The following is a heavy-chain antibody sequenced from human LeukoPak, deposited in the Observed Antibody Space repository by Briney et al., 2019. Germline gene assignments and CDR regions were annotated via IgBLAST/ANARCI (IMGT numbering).Heavy chain of an antibody. Sequence: ASVKVSCKASGYTFTGYYMHWVRQAPGQGLEWMGWINPNSGGTNYAQKLQGRVTMTRDTSISTAYMELSRLGSDDTAVYYCARGGYPRSLYYYYGMDVWGQGTTVTVSS. D-gene: IGHD5-12*01. CDR1: GYTFTGYY. J-gene: IGHJ6*02. CDR2: INPNSGGT. CDR3: ARGGYPRSLYYYYGMDV. V-gene: IGHV1-2*02.